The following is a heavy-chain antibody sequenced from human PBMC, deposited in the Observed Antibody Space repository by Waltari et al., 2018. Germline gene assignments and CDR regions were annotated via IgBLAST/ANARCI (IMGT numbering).Heavy chain of an antibody. J-gene: IGHJ3*02. Sequence: QVQLVQSGAEVKKPGASVKVSCKASGYTFTGYYMHWVRQAPGQGLEWMGRINPNSGGPNYAQKFQGRVTMTRDTSISTAYMELSRLRSDDTAVYYCARGGIAVAVNAFDIWGQGTMVTVSS. D-gene: IGHD6-19*01. CDR1: GYTFTGYY. CDR3: ARGGIAVAVNAFDI. V-gene: IGHV1-2*06. CDR2: INPNSGGP.